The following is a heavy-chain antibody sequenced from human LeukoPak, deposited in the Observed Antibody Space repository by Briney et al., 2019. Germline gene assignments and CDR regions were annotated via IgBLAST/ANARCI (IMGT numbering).Heavy chain of an antibody. J-gene: IGHJ4*02. CDR3: ARAKKHTTIFGVVITYYFDY. Sequence: ASVKVSCKASGYTFTSYDINLVRQATGQGLEWMGWMNPNSGNTGYAQKFQGRVTITRNTSISTAYMELSSLRSEDTAVYYCARAKKHTTIFGVVITYYFDYWGQGTLVTVSS. V-gene: IGHV1-8*03. D-gene: IGHD3-3*01. CDR1: GYTFTSYD. CDR2: MNPNSGNT.